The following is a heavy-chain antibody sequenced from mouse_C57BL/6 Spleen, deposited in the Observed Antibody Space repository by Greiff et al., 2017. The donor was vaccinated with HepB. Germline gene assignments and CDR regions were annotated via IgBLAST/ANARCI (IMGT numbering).Heavy chain of an antibody. J-gene: IGHJ2*01. Sequence: QVQLQQSGAELARPGASVKLSCKASGYTFTSYGISWVKQRTGQGLEWIGEIYPRSGNTYYNEKFKGKATMTADNSSSTAYMEPRSLTSEDSAVYFCYVGEDYFDYWGQGTTLTVSS. CDR3: YVGEDYFDY. CDR2: IYPRSGNT. CDR1: GYTFTSYG. V-gene: IGHV1-81*01.